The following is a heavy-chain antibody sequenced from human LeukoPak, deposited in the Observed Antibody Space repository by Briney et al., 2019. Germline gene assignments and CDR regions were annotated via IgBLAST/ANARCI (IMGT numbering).Heavy chain of an antibody. Sequence: GGSLRLSCAASGFTFSSYAMHWVRQAPGKGLEWVAVISYDGSNKYYADSVKGRFTISRDNSKNTLYLQMNSLRAGDTAVYYCARSYYYGSGSYYTGTFDYWGQGTLVTVSS. CDR2: ISYDGSNK. J-gene: IGHJ4*02. D-gene: IGHD3-10*01. V-gene: IGHV3-30*04. CDR1: GFTFSSYA. CDR3: ARSYYYGSGSYYTGTFDY.